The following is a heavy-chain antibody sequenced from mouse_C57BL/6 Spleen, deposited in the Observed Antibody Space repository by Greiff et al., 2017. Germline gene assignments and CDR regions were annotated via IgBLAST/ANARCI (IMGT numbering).Heavy chain of an antibody. CDR3: ARRTTAHWYFDV. V-gene: IGHV5-17*01. Sequence: EVKVVESGGGLVKPGGSLKLSCAASGFTFSDYGMHWVRQAPEKGLEWVAYISSGSSTIYYADTVKGRFTISKDNAKNTLFLQMTSLRSEDTAMYYCARRTTAHWYFDVWGTGTTVTVSS. J-gene: IGHJ1*03. CDR1: GFTFSDYG. D-gene: IGHD1-2*01. CDR2: ISSGSSTI.